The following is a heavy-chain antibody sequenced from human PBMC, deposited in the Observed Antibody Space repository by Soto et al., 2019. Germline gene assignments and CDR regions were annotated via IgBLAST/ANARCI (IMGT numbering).Heavy chain of an antibody. CDR1: GGSISSGGYY. Sequence: SETLSLTCTVSGGSISSGGYYWSWIRQHPGKGLEWIGYIYYSGSTYYNPSLKSRVTISVDTSKNQFSLKLSSVTAADTAVYYCARGGLDGSGSYYNKNWFDPWGQGTLVTLSS. CDR2: IYYSGST. V-gene: IGHV4-31*03. D-gene: IGHD3-10*01. J-gene: IGHJ5*02. CDR3: ARGGLDGSGSYYNKNWFDP.